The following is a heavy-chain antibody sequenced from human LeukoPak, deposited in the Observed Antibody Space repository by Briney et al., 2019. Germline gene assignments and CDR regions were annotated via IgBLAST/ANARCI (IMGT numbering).Heavy chain of an antibody. Sequence: ASVKVSCKASGGTFSSYAISWVRQAPGQGLEWMGGIIPIFGTANYAQKFQGRVTITADESTSTAYMELSSLRSEDTAVYYCARGLYSSGYIDGDYYYYYGMDVWGQGTTVTVSS. CDR2: IIPIFGTA. D-gene: IGHD6-19*01. CDR3: ARGLYSSGYIDGDYYYYYGMDV. CDR1: GGTFSSYA. V-gene: IGHV1-69*13. J-gene: IGHJ6*02.